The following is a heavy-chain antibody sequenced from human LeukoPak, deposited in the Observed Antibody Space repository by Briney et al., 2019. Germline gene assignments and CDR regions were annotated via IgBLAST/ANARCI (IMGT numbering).Heavy chain of an antibody. CDR2: ISYDGSNK. J-gene: IGHJ5*02. V-gene: IGHV3-30-3*01. Sequence: GGSLRLSCAASGFTFSSYAMHWVRQAPGKGLEWVAVISYDGSNKYYADSVKGRFTISRDNAKNSLYLQMNSLRAEDTAVYYCAREWFGELLGMLDPWGQGTLVTVSS. CDR1: GFTFSSYA. CDR3: AREWFGELLGMLDP. D-gene: IGHD3-10*01.